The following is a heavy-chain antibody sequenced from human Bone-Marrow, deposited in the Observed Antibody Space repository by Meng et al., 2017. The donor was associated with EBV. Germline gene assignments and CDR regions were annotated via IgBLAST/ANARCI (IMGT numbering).Heavy chain of an antibody. J-gene: IGHJ4*02. CDR2: INPKSGGT. V-gene: IGHV1-2*02. Sequence: VQVVQSGAEGKRPGASVKVSCKASGYTFTGYYIHWVRQAPGQGLEWMGYINPKSGGTDYSQKFQARVTMTRDTSISTVYMELSSLRSDDTAVYYCARGAAAGTLKFDYWGQGTLVTVSS. D-gene: IGHD6-13*01. CDR3: ARGAAAGTLKFDY. CDR1: GYTFTGYY.